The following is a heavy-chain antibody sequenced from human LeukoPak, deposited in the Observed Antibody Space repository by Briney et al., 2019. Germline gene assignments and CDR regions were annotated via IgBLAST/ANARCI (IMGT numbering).Heavy chain of an antibody. CDR3: ARGSDTAMVMGYYYYYMDV. CDR1: GGTFSSYA. D-gene: IGHD5-18*01. Sequence: SVKVSCKASGGTFSSYAISWVRQAPGQGLEWMGGIIPIFGTANYAQKFQGRVTITADESTSTAYMELSSLRSEDTAVYYCARGSDTAMVMGYYYYYMDVRGKGTTVTVSS. CDR2: IIPIFGTA. J-gene: IGHJ6*03. V-gene: IGHV1-69*01.